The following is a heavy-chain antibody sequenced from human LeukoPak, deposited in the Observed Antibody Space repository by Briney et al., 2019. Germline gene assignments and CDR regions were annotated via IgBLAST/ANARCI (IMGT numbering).Heavy chain of an antibody. Sequence: SETLSLTCTVSGGSISSYYWSWIRQPPGKGLEWIGSIHYSGDTKYNPFLKSRVSLSVDTSKQQFSLRLSSVTAADTAVYYCARDLELERNRWNYFESWGQGTLLTVSS. CDR3: ARDLELERNRWNYFES. J-gene: IGHJ4*02. D-gene: IGHD1-1*01. V-gene: IGHV4-59*01. CDR2: IHYSGDT. CDR1: GGSISSYY.